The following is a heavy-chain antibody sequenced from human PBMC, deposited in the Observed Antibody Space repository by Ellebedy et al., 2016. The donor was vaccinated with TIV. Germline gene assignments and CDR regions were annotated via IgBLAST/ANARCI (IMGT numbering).Heavy chain of an antibody. CDR1: GGSFSSYY. V-gene: IGHV4-34*01. D-gene: IGHD5-12*01. Sequence: SETLSLTXAVYGGSFSSYYWSWIRQPPGKGLEWIGEINHSGSTNYNPSLKSRVTISVDTSKNQFSLKLSSVTAADTAVYYCARGLGIVTTIENDYWGQGTLVTVSS. CDR3: ARGLGIVTTIENDY. J-gene: IGHJ4*02. CDR2: INHSGST.